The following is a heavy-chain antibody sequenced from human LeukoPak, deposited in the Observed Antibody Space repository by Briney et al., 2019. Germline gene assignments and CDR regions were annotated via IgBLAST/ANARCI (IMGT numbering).Heavy chain of an antibody. J-gene: IGHJ5*02. D-gene: IGHD3-3*01. CDR3: ARKLALYYDFWSGENWFDP. Sequence: GGSLKISCKGSGYSFTSYWIGWVRQMPGKGLEWMGIIYPGDSDTRYSPSFQGQVTISADKSISTAYLQWSSLKASDTAMYYCARKLALYYDFWSGENWFDPWGQGTLVTVSS. V-gene: IGHV5-51*01. CDR1: GYSFTSYW. CDR2: IYPGDSDT.